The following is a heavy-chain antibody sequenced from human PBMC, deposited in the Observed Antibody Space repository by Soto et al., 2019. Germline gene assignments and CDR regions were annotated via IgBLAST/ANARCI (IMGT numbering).Heavy chain of an antibody. J-gene: IGHJ4*02. CDR2: VYYTGST. CDR3: VTDISSSGYLN. CDR1: GGSISSSSYY. V-gene: IGHV4-39*01. D-gene: IGHD3-22*01. Sequence: QLQLQESGPGLVKPSETLSLTCTVSGGSISSSSYYWGWIRQPPGKGLEWIGSVYYTGSTYYNPSLKSRGTISVDTSKNQFSLRLRSVTAADTAVYYCVTDISSSGYLNWGQGTLVTVSS.